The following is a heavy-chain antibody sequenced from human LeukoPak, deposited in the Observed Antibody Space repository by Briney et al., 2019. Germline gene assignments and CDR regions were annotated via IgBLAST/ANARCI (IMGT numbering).Heavy chain of an antibody. Sequence: GGSLRLSCAAPGFTFSRFWMHRVHQAPGKGLVWVARTSSDGSSTVYADSVKGRFSNSRDNAKKTLYLQMNSLRAEDTAIYYCARDSDAGFDYWGQGTLVTVSS. CDR3: ARDSDAGFDY. J-gene: IGHJ4*02. CDR1: GFTFSRFW. V-gene: IGHV3-74*01. CDR2: TSSDGSST.